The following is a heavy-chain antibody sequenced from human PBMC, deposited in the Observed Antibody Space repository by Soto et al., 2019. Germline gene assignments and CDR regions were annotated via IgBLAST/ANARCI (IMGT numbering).Heavy chain of an antibody. V-gene: IGHV4-4*07. CDR3: ARGPRGYVYYHGMDV. Sequence: SETLSLTCTVSGGSISSYYCSWIRQSAGKGLEWIGRIDTSGTTNYNPSLKSRVTMSVDASKNQFTLNLSSVTAADTAVYYCARGPRGYVYYHGMDVWGQGTTVTVSS. D-gene: IGHD3-10*01. CDR2: IDTSGTT. CDR1: GGSISSYY. J-gene: IGHJ6*02.